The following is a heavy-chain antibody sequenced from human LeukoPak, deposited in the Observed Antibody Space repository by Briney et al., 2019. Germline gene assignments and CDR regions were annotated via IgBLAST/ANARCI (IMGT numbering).Heavy chain of an antibody. CDR3: ARQLAASYYYYYGMDV. CDR1: GYSFTSYW. J-gene: IGHJ6*02. CDR2: IYPGDSDT. V-gene: IGHV5-51*01. Sequence: GESLKISCKGSGYSFTSYWIGWMRQMPGKGLEWMGTIYPGDSDTRYSPSFQGQVTISADKSISTAYLQWSSLKASDTAMYYCARQLAASYYYYYGMDVWGQGTTVTVSS.